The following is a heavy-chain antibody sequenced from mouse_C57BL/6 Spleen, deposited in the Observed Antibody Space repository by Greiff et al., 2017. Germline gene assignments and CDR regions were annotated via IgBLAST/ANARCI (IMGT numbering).Heavy chain of an antibody. D-gene: IGHD1-1*01. Sequence: VQLQQSGTELVKPGASVKLSCKASGYTFTSYWMHWVKQRPGQGLEWIGNINPSNGGTNYNEKFKSKATLTVDKSSSTAYMQLSSLTSEDSAVYYCASYGSSYDYFDYWGQGTTLTVSS. CDR2: INPSNGGT. V-gene: IGHV1-53*01. CDR3: ASYGSSYDYFDY. CDR1: GYTFTSYW. J-gene: IGHJ2*01.